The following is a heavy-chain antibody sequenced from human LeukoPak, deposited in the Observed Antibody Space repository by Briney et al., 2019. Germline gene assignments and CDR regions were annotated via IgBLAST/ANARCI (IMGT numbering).Heavy chain of an antibody. V-gene: IGHV2-70*01. CDR1: GFSLSTSGMC. CDR2: IRWDDNK. J-gene: IGHJ4*02. CDR3: ARMMYGDFVDYFDY. Sequence: SGPALVKPTQTLTLTCTFSGFSLSTSGMCVSWIRQPPGKALEWLALIRWDDNKYYSTSLKTRLTISKDTSKSQVVLTMTNMDPVDTATYYCARMMYGDFVDYFDYWGQGTLVTVSS. D-gene: IGHD4-17*01.